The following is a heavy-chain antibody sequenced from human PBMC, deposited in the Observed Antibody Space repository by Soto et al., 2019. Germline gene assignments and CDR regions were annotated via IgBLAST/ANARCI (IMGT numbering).Heavy chain of an antibody. D-gene: IGHD5-18*01. CDR3: ARDTATVKDYYGMDV. CDR2: INPNSGGT. Sequence: ASVKVSCKASGYTFTGYYMHWVRQAPGQGLEWMGWINPNSGGTNYAQKFQGRVTMTRDTSISTAYIELSRLRSDDTAVYYCARDTATVKDYYGMDVWGQGTTGTVSS. V-gene: IGHV1-2*02. CDR1: GYTFTGYY. J-gene: IGHJ6*02.